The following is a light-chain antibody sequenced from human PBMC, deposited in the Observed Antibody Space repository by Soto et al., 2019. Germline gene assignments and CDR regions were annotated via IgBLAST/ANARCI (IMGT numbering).Light chain of an antibody. CDR1: SSDVGSYNL. CDR2: DVN. CDR3: CSYAGSSTWV. Sequence: QSVLTQPASVSGSPGQSITISCTGTSSDVGSYNLVSWYQQHPGKAPKLVIYDVNKRPSGVSNRFSGSKSGNTASLTISGLXXXXXADYYCCSYAGSSTWVFGGGTKL. J-gene: IGLJ3*02. V-gene: IGLV2-23*02.